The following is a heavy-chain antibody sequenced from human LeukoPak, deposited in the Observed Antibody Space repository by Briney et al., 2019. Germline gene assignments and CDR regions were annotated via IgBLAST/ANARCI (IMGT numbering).Heavy chain of an antibody. D-gene: IGHD3-3*01. CDR1: GGTFSSYA. Sequence: SVKVSCKASGGTFSSYAISWVRQAPGQGLEWMGGIIPIFGTANYAQKFQGRVTITTDESTSTAYMELSSLRSEDTAVYYCASPRFLFGAGSLDYWGQGTLVTVSS. CDR2: IIPIFGTA. J-gene: IGHJ4*02. CDR3: ASPRFLFGAGSLDY. V-gene: IGHV1-69*05.